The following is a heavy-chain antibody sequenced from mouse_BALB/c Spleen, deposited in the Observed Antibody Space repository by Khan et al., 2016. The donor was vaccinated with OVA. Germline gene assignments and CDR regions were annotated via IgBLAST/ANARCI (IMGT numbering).Heavy chain of an antibody. J-gene: IGHJ3*01. CDR2: INTYTGEP. CDR3: ARSNGNYWFAY. CDR1: GYTFTNYG. D-gene: IGHD2-1*01. V-gene: IGHV9-3-1*01. Sequence: QMQLVQSGPELKKPGETVKISCKASGYTFTNYGMNWVKQAPGKGLKWMGWINTYTGEPTYADDFKGRFAFSLETSASTAYLQINNLKNEDTATYYCARSNGNYWFAYWGPGTLVTVSA.